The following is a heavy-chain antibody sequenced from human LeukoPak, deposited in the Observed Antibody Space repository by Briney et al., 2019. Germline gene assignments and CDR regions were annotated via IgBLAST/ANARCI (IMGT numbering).Heavy chain of an antibody. Sequence: SETLTLTCAAFGGTFSGHYWTWIRQPPGKGLEWIGEINHSGGTNYNPSLKGRVTISVDTYKDQFSLKLSSLTAADTAVYYCARPTSWVNYFDPWGQGTLVTVSS. D-gene: IGHD1-7*01. CDR1: GGTFSGHY. CDR2: INHSGGT. V-gene: IGHV4-34*01. CDR3: ARPTSWVNYFDP. J-gene: IGHJ5*02.